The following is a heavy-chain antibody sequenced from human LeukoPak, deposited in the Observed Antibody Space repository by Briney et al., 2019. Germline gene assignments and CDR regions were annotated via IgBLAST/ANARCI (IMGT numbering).Heavy chain of an antibody. D-gene: IGHD6-25*01. CDR1: GGSVSSSSYY. Sequence: PSETLSLTCTVAGGSVSSSSYYWGWIRQPPWKGLERIGSIYYSGSTYYNPSLKSRVTISVDTSKNQFSLKLSSVTAADTAVYYCARHRTAAGVGPWGQGTLVTVSS. V-gene: IGHV4-39*01. CDR3: ARHRTAAGVGP. J-gene: IGHJ5*02. CDR2: IYYSGST.